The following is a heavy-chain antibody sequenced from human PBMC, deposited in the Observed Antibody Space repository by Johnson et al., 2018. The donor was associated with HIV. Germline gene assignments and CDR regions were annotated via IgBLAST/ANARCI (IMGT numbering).Heavy chain of an antibody. CDR2: INWNGGGT. CDR3: ARAGEYCINGVCSKAFDI. D-gene: IGHD2-8*01. Sequence: EVQVVESGGGVVQPGGSLRLSCAASGFTFSSYGMHWVRQAPGKGLEWVSGINWNGGGTGYADSVKGRFTISRDNAKNSLYVQMSSLRAEDTALYYCARAGEYCINGVCSKAFDIWGQGTMVTVSS. V-gene: IGHV3-20*04. J-gene: IGHJ3*02. CDR1: GFTFSSYG.